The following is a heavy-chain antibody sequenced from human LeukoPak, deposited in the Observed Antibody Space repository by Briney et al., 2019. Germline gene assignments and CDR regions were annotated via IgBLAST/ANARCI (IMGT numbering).Heavy chain of an antibody. Sequence: GGSLRLSCAASGFTFSSYGMHWVRQAPGKGLEWVAVISYDGSNKYYADSVKGRSTISRDNSKNTLYLQTNSLRAEDTAVYYCAKESGGYLDYWGQGTLVTVSS. CDR1: GFTFSSYG. D-gene: IGHD1-26*01. J-gene: IGHJ4*02. V-gene: IGHV3-30*18. CDR3: AKESGGYLDY. CDR2: ISYDGSNK.